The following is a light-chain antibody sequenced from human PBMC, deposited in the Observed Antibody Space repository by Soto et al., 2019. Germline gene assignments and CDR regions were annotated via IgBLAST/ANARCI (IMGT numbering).Light chain of an antibody. Sequence: QSVLTQPRSVAGSHGQSVTISCTGTSSDVGGYNYVSWYQQHPGKAPKLMIYDVSKRPSGVPDRFSGFKSGNTASLTISGLRAEDEADYSCCSHAGSYIYVCGTGTKVTVL. CDR1: SSDVGGYNY. V-gene: IGLV2-11*01. CDR2: DVS. CDR3: CSHAGSYIYV. J-gene: IGLJ1*01.